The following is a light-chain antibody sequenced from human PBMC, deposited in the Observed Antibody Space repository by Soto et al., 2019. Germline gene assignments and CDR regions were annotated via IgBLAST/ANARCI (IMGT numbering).Light chain of an antibody. CDR3: QQYHDWWT. Sequence: EIVMTQSPATLSVSPGERATLSCRASQSVSANLAWYRQIPGQAPRLLIYDASTRATGVPARFSGGGLGTEFTLTINSLQSEDFAVYYCQQYHDWWTFGQGTKVDIK. J-gene: IGKJ1*01. CDR2: DAS. CDR1: QSVSAN. V-gene: IGKV3-15*01.